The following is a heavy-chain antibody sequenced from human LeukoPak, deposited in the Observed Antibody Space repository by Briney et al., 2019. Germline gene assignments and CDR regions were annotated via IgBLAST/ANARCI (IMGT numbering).Heavy chain of an antibody. V-gene: IGHV3-48*03. Sequence: GGSLRLSCAASGFTFSSYEMNWVRQAPGKGLEWVSYISSSGSTIYYADSVKGRFTISRDNAKNSLYLQMNSLRAEDTAIYYCARGRDYYGSGNYGYYFDYWGQGTLVTVSS. CDR3: ARGRDYYGSGNYGYYFDY. CDR2: ISSSGSTI. J-gene: IGHJ4*02. CDR1: GFTFSSYE. D-gene: IGHD3-10*01.